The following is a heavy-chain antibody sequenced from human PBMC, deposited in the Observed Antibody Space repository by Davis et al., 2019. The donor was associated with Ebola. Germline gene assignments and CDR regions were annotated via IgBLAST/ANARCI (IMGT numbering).Heavy chain of an antibody. Sequence: GESLKISCAASGIPFTTYTMNWVRQAPGKGLEWVASISSWSDYIYYTDSVRGRFTISRDNANNSVYLQMNSLRAEDTAVYYCARGGTSNWYLSGEYWGHGTLVTVSS. J-gene: IGHJ4*01. CDR2: ISSWSDYI. D-gene: IGHD4-11*01. CDR1: GIPFTTYT. V-gene: IGHV3-21*04. CDR3: ARGGTSNWYLSGEY.